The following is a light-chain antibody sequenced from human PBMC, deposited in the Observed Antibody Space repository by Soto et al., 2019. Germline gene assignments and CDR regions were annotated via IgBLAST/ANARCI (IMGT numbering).Light chain of an antibody. CDR2: HTS. V-gene: IGKV3-20*01. CDR1: QTVNSR. CDR3: QQCGSSPET. J-gene: IGKJ1*01. Sequence: EIVLTQSPATLSSSPGERATLSCRASQTVNSRLAWYQHKPGQAPRLLIYHTSNRATGIPARFSGSGSGTDFTLTISRLEPEDFAVYYCQQCGSSPETFGQGTKVDIK.